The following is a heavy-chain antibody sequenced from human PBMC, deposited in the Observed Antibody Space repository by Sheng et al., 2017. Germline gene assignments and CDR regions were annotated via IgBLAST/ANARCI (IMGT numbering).Heavy chain of an antibody. CDR3: ATCFDWLPHGDCVDAFDI. Sequence: QVQLVQSGAEVKKPGSSVKVSCKASGGTFSSYAISWVRQAPGQGLEWMGGIIPIFGTANYAQKFQGRVTITTDESTSTAYMELSSLRSEDTAVYYCATCFDWLPHGDCVDAFDIWAKGQWSPSLQ. J-gene: IGHJ3*02. D-gene: IGHD3-9*01. CDR1: GGTFSSYA. V-gene: IGHV1-69*05. CDR2: IIPIFGTA.